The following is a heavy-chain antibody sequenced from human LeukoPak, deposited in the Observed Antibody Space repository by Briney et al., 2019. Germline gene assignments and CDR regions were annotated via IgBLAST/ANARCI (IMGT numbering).Heavy chain of an antibody. Sequence: PSETLSLTCTVSGGSITSIHYYWGWIRQPPGKGLEWIGSIHYSDTTHYNPSLKSRVTISVDTSKKQFSLKLSSVTAADTAVYYCARVGFYDFHGGSWGQGTLVTVSS. V-gene: IGHV4-39*01. CDR3: ARVGFYDFHGGS. CDR1: GGSITSIHYY. D-gene: IGHD3-3*01. CDR2: IHYSDTT. J-gene: IGHJ5*02.